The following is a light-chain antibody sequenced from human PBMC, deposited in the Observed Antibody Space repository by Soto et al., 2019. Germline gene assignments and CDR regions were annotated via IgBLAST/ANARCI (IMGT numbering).Light chain of an antibody. CDR2: DVS. V-gene: IGLV2-14*03. Sequence: QSALAQPASVSWSPGQSITISCTGTSSDVGGYNYVSWYQHHPGKAPKLIIYDVSNRPSGVSIRFSGSKSDNTASLTISGLQPEDEADYHCGSYTTCTTRQFVFGPGTKVSVL. CDR1: SSDVGGYNY. CDR3: GSYTTCTTRQFV. J-gene: IGLJ1*01.